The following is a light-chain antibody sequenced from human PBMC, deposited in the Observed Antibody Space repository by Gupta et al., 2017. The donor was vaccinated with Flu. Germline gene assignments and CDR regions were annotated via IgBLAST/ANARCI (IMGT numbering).Light chain of an antibody. Sequence: GQSITISCTGTSSDVGGYNYVSWYQQHPGKAPKLMIYDVSNRPSGVSNRFSGSKSGNTASLTISGLQAEDEADYYCSSYTSSSTLNYVFGTG. CDR2: DVS. CDR1: SSDVGGYNY. CDR3: SSYTSSSTLNYV. V-gene: IGLV2-14*04. J-gene: IGLJ1*01.